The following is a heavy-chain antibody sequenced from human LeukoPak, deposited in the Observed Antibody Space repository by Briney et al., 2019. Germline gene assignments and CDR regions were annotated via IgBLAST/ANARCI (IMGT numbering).Heavy chain of an antibody. CDR1: GFTFSTYP. CDR3: GGTGRYFDWLLEY. CDR2: INGRGSVT. J-gene: IGHJ4*02. V-gene: IGHV3-23*01. Sequence: GGSLRLSCSASGFTFSTYPMTWVRQAPGKGLEWVSSINGRGSVTYYAESVKGRFTISRDNSKNTVYLQMISLRAEDTALYYCGGTGRYFDWLLEYWGQGTLVTVSS. D-gene: IGHD3-9*01.